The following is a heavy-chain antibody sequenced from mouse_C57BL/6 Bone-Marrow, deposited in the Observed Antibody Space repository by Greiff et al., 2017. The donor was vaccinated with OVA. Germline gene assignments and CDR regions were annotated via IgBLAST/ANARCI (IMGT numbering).Heavy chain of an antibody. CDR1: GYAFSNYW. J-gene: IGHJ2*01. CDR2: IYPGDGDI. CDR3: ARGAY. V-gene: IGHV1-80*01. Sequence: VKLMESGAELVKPGASVKISCKASGYAFSNYWMNWVKQRPGNGLEWIGKIYPGDGDINYNGKFKGKATLTADKSSSTAYMQFSSLTSEDSAVYFCARGAYWGQGTTLTVSS.